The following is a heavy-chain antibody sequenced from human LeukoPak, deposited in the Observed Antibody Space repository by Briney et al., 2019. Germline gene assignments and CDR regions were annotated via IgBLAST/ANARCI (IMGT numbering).Heavy chain of an antibody. CDR3: ARELGENYDFWSGYYTLDY. V-gene: IGHV4-34*01. Sequence: SETLSLTCAVYGGSFSGYYWSWIRQPPGKGLEWIGEINHSGSTNYNPSLKSRVTISVDTSKNQFSLKLSSVTAADTAVYYCARELGENYDFWSGYYTLDYWGQGTLVTVSS. CDR1: GGSFSGYY. CDR2: INHSGST. J-gene: IGHJ4*02. D-gene: IGHD3-3*01.